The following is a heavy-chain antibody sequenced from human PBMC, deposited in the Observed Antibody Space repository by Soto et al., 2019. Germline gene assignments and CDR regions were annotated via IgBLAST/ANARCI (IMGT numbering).Heavy chain of an antibody. CDR3: ARVLRDYDFWSGENNWFDP. D-gene: IGHD3-3*01. V-gene: IGHV1-8*01. Sequence: ASVKVSCKASGYTFTSYDINWVRQATGQGLDLMGWMIPNSGNTGYAQKFQGRVTMTRNTSISTVYMELSSLRSEDTAVYYCARVLRDYDFWSGENNWFDPWGQGTLVTVSS. CDR2: MIPNSGNT. J-gene: IGHJ5*02. CDR1: GYTFTSYD.